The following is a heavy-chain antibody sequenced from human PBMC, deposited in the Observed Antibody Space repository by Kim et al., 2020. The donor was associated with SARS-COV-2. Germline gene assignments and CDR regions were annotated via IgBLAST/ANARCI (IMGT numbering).Heavy chain of an antibody. CDR3: ARGYSSAQPHYYHMDV. Sequence: SVKVSCKTSGGSFRDHALSWVRQAPGQGLEWMGGILTTFETTNFTEKFQGRLTITADELTKTVYMELSSLGPEDTAVYYCARGYSSAQPHYYHMDVWGQGTTVTVSS. CDR1: GGSFRDHA. CDR2: ILTTFETT. D-gene: IGHD2-15*01. J-gene: IGHJ6*03. V-gene: IGHV1-69*13.